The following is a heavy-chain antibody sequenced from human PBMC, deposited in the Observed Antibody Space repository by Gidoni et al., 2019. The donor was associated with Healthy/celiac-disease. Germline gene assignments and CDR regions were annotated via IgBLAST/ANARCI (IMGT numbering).Heavy chain of an antibody. V-gene: IGHV3-23*01. CDR1: GFTFSRYA. Sequence: EVQLLESGGGLVQPGGSLRLSCAASGFTFSRYAMSWVRQAPGKGLEWVSAISGSGGSTYYADSVKGRFTISRDNSKNTLYLQMNSLRAEDTAVYYCAKDRGDFWSGYYKYFDYWGQGTLVTVSS. D-gene: IGHD3-3*01. CDR2: ISGSGGST. CDR3: AKDRGDFWSGYYKYFDY. J-gene: IGHJ4*02.